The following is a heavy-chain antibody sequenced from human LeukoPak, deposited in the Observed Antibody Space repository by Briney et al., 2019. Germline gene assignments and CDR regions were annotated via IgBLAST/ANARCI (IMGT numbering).Heavy chain of an antibody. Sequence: PGGSLRLSCAASGFTFSSYSMNWVRQAPGKGLEWVSSISSSSSYIYYADSVKGRFTISRDNAKNSLYLQMNSLRAEDTAVYYCARGGDPYGDYGGGAFDIWGQGTVVTVSS. J-gene: IGHJ3*02. CDR3: ARGGDPYGDYGGGAFDI. V-gene: IGHV3-21*01. D-gene: IGHD4-17*01. CDR1: GFTFSSYS. CDR2: ISSSSSYI.